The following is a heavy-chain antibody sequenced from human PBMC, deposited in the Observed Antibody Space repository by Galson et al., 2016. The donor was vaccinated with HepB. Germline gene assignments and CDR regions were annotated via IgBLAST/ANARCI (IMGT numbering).Heavy chain of an antibody. CDR3: AREADDDGGDSFRGYVLFSTPLDD. V-gene: IGHV1-69*13. Sequence: SVKVSCKASGGTFSSYAINWVRQAPGQGPEWMGGIIPLIGTTKYAQKFQGRLTITADESTSTAQMELSRLRSEDTALYYCAREADDDGGDSFRGYVLFSTPLDDWGQGTLVTISS. CDR1: GGTFSSYA. J-gene: IGHJ4*02. CDR2: IIPLIGTT. D-gene: IGHD4-23*01.